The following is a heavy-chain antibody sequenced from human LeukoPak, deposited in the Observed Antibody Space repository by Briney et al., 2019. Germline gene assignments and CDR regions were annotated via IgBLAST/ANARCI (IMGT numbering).Heavy chain of an antibody. J-gene: IGHJ4*02. Sequence: ASVKVSCKASGYTFTGYYMHWVRQAPGQGLEWMGWINPNNSATDSAQKFQGRVTMTRDTSISTVYMELSRLRSDDTAVYHCARAAASRPFDYWGQETLVTVSS. CDR1: GYTFTGYY. CDR3: ARAAASRPFDY. D-gene: IGHD6-6*01. V-gene: IGHV1-2*02. CDR2: INPNNSAT.